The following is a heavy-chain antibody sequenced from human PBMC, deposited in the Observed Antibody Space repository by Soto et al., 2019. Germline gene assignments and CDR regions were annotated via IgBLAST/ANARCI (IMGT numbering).Heavy chain of an antibody. D-gene: IGHD5-18*01. CDR2: IIPMFGTA. V-gene: IGHV1-69*14. J-gene: IGHJ4*02. CDR1: GGTFSTYA. Sequence: QVQLVQSGAEVKKPESSVKVSCKAPGGTFSTYAISWVRQAPGQGLEWMGGIIPMFGTANYAQRFQDRVTITADKSTTTVSTELSSLRSEDTAVYFCASGIQLWLRRINNGYSGWGQGTLVTVSS. CDR3: ASGIQLWLRRINNGYSG.